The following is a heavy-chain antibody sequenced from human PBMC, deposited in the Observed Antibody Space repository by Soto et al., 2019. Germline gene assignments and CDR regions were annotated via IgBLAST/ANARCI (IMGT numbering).Heavy chain of an antibody. CDR1: GFTFSNAW. CDR2: IKSKADGGAT. D-gene: IGHD3-22*01. Sequence: EVQVVESGGGLVKPGGSLRLSCAASGFTFSNAWMTWVRQAPGKGLEWVGRIKSKADGGATDYAAPVKDRFTISGDDSKNTLYLQTNSLKTEDTAVYYCTTQYYYDSSGSLLNWGQGTLVTVSS. CDR3: TTQYYYDSSGSLLN. V-gene: IGHV3-15*01. J-gene: IGHJ4*02.